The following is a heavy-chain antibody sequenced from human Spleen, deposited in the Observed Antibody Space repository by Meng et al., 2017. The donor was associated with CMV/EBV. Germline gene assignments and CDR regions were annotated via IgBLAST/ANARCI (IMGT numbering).Heavy chain of an antibody. CDR1: GGSISSSSYY. CDR3: ARGPSGSPLWYYYGMDV. CDR2: IYYSGST. D-gene: IGHD1-26*01. J-gene: IGHJ6*02. Sequence: SETLSLTCTVSGGSISSSSYYWGWIRQPPGKGLEWIGSIYYSGSTYYNPSLKSRVTISVDTSKNQFSLKLSSVTAADTAVYYCARGPSGSPLWYYYGMDVWGQGTTVTVSS. V-gene: IGHV4-39*07.